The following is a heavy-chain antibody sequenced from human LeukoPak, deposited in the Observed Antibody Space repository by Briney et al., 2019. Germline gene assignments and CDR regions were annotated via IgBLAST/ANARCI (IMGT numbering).Heavy chain of an antibody. V-gene: IGHV3-53*01. CDR1: GFTVSTNY. CDR3: ARSYGTYYYGMDV. CDR2: IYSGGAT. J-gene: IGHJ6*02. Sequence: GSLRLSCAASGFTVSTNYMTWVRQAPGRGLEWVSVIYSGGATYYADSVKGRFIISRDNSKNTLYLQMSSLRAEDTAVYYCARSYGTYYYGMDVWGQGTTVTVSS. D-gene: IGHD1-26*01.